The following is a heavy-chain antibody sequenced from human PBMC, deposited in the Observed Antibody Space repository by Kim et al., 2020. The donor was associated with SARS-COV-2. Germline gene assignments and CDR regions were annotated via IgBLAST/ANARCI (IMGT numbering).Heavy chain of an antibody. CDR1: GFSFSEYY. CDR3: ASGGGATGYFQH. J-gene: IGHJ1*01. Sequence: GGSLRLSCVASGFSFSEYYMSWIRQAPGKGLEWVSYISSSSSYTNYADSVKGRFTISRDNAKNSLYLQMNSLRAEDTAVYYCASGGGATGYFQHWGQGTQVTVSS. D-gene: IGHD1-26*01. V-gene: IGHV3-11*06. CDR2: ISSSSSYT.